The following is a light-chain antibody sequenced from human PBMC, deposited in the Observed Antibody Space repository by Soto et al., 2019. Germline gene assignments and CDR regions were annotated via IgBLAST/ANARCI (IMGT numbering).Light chain of an antibody. CDR2: AAS. V-gene: IGKV1-12*01. CDR3: QQAKSFPYT. Sequence: DIQMTQSPSSVSESVGDRVTITCRASQGINNWLAWYQEKPGKAPKILIYAASNLQSGVPARFSGSGSGTEFTLTISSLQPEYFATYYCQQAKSFPYTFGQGTKLEIK. J-gene: IGKJ2*01. CDR1: QGINNW.